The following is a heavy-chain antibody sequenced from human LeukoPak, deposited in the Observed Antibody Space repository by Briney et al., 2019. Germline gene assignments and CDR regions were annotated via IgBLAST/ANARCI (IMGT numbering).Heavy chain of an antibody. CDR1: GYTFTGYY. D-gene: IGHD3-10*01. V-gene: IGHV1-2*02. CDR2: INPNSGGT. CDR3: ARVPVTTVRGVNTWFDP. J-gene: IGHJ5*02. Sequence: ASVKVSCKASGYTFTGYYMHWVRQAPGQGLEWMGWINPNSGGTNYAQKFQGRVTMTRDTSISTAYMELSRLRSDDTAVYYCARVPVTTVRGVNTWFDPWGQGTLVTVSS.